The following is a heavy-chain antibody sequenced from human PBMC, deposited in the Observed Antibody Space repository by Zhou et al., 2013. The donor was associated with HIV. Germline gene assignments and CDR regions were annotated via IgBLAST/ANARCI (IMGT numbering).Heavy chain of an antibody. CDR1: GYSINNFG. V-gene: IGHV1-18*01. CDR2: ISGYNDNT. J-gene: IGHJ5*02. D-gene: IGHD2-2*03. Sequence: QVQLVQSGAEVKKPGASVKVSCKASGYSINNFGISWVRQAPGQRLEWMGWISGYNDNTEYRQRFQGRFTMTTDTSTNTAYMELRGLTSDDTAVYYCAREGVDVVTARFGWFDPLGPGNPGHRLL. CDR3: AREGVDVVTARFGWFDP.